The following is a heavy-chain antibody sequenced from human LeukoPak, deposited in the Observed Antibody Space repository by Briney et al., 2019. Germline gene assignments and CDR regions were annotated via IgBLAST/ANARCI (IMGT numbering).Heavy chain of an antibody. Sequence: GASVKVSCKASGYTFTSYGISWVRQAPGQGLEWMGLISAYNGNTNYAQKLQGRVTMTTDTSTSTAYMELRSLRSYDTAVYYCETGRRPYGGPNWYFDLWGRGTLVTVSS. CDR2: ISAYNGNT. J-gene: IGHJ2*01. CDR1: GYTFTSYG. CDR3: ETGRRPYGGPNWYFDL. V-gene: IGHV1-18*01. D-gene: IGHD4-23*01.